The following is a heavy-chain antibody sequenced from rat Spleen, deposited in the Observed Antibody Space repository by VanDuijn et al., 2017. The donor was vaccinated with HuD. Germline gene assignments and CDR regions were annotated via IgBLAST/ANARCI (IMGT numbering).Heavy chain of an antibody. D-gene: IGHD1-12*03. CDR2: ISSGGST. CDR3: TREVRGY. CDR1: GFSLRSFC. V-gene: IGHV2S8*01. J-gene: IGHJ4*01. Sequence: QVQLKESGPGLVQPSQTLSLTCTVSGFSLRSFCVSWVRQPPGKGLEWIAAISSGGSTYYNSALKSRLSISRDTSKSQVFLKMNSLQTEDTAIYFCTREVRGYWGQGASVTVSS.